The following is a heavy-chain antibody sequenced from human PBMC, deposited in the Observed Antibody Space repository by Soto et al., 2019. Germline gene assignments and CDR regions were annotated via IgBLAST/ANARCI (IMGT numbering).Heavy chain of an antibody. CDR2: ISYDGSNK. V-gene: IGHV3-30*18. CDR3: AKKHIVVVTATLYYYYYGMDV. J-gene: IGHJ6*02. Sequence: GGSLRLSCAASGFTFSSYGMHWVRQAPGKGLEWVAVISYDGSNKYYADSVKGRFTISRDNSKNTLYLQMNSLRAEDMAVYYCAKKHIVVVTATLYYYYYGMDVWGQGTTVTVSS. D-gene: IGHD2-21*02. CDR1: GFTFSSYG.